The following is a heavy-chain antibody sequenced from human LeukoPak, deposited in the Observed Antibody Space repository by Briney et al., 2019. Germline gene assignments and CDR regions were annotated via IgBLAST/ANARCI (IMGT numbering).Heavy chain of an antibody. CDR1: GGSFSGYY. J-gene: IGHJ4*02. D-gene: IGHD6-6*01. V-gene: IGHV4-34*01. Sequence: SETLSLTCAVYGGSFSGYYWRWIRQPPGKGLEWIGEINHSGSTNYNPSLKSRVTISVDTSKNQSSLKLSSVTAADTAVYYCARSRAGRRIFDYWGQGTLVTVSS. CDR2: INHSGST. CDR3: ARSRAGRRIFDY.